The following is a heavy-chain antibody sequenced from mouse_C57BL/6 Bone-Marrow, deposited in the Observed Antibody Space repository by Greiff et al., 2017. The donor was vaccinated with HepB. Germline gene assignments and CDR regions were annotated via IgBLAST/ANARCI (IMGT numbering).Heavy chain of an antibody. CDR2: ISYDGSN. V-gene: IGHV3-6*01. CDR1: GYSITSGYY. CDR3: ARFGDWYFDV. J-gene: IGHJ1*03. D-gene: IGHD3-1*01. Sequence: DVHLVESGPGLVKPSQSLSLTCSVTGYSITSGYYWNWIRQFPGNKLEWMGYISYDGSNNYNPSLKNRISITRDTSKNKFFLKLNSVTTEDTATYYCARFGDWYFDVWGTGTTVTVSS.